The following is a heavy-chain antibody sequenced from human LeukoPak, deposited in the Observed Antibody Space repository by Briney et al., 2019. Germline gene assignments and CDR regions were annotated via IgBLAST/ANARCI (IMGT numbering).Heavy chain of an antibody. D-gene: IGHD3-3*01. Sequence: ASVKVSCKASGYTFTSYGISWVRQAPGQGLEWMGWISAYNGNTNYAQTLQGRVTMTTDTSTSTAYMELRSLRSDDTAVYYCAINYDFWSGYYIFDYWGQGTLVTVSS. V-gene: IGHV1-18*01. CDR2: ISAYNGNT. CDR1: GYTFTSYG. CDR3: AINYDFWSGYYIFDY. J-gene: IGHJ4*02.